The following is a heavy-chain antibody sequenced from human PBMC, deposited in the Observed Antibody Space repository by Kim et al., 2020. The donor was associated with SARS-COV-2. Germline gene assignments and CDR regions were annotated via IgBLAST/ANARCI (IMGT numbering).Heavy chain of an antibody. J-gene: IGHJ4*02. V-gene: IGHV3-21*01. D-gene: IGHD2-15*01. CDR2: ISSSSSYI. CDR3: ARDYGWRYYFDY. Sequence: GGSLRLSCAASGFTFSSYSMNWVRQAPGKGLEWVSSISSSSSYIYYADSVKGRFTISRDNAKNSLYLQMNSLRAEDTAVYYCARDYGWRYYFDYWGQGTLVTVSS. CDR1: GFTFSSYS.